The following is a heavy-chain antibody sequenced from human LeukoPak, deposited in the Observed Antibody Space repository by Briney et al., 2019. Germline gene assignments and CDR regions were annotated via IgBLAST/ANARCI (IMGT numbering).Heavy chain of an antibody. CDR1: GGSVSSGDNY. V-gene: IGHV4-30-4*01. D-gene: IGHD5-18*01. J-gene: IGHJ4*02. CDR3: AKRDTVLATGY. Sequence: SQTLSLTCTVSGGSVSSGDNYWTWIRQPPGKGLEWIGYIYYSGSTYYNPSLKSRVSISIDTSKIQFSLRLSSVTAADTAVYYCAKRDTVLATGYWGQGTLVTVSS. CDR2: IYYSGST.